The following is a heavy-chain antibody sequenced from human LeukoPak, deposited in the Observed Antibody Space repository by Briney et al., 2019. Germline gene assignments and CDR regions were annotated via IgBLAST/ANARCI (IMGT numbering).Heavy chain of an antibody. Sequence: QTGGSLRLSCAASGFTFSSYGMHWVRQAPGKGLEWVAVISYDGSNKYYADSVKGRFTISRDNSKNTLYLQMNSLRAEDTAVYYCASPHYYDSSGHFDYWGQGTLVTVSS. J-gene: IGHJ4*02. CDR2: ISYDGSNK. CDR1: GFTFSSYG. V-gene: IGHV3-30*03. D-gene: IGHD3-22*01. CDR3: ASPHYYDSSGHFDY.